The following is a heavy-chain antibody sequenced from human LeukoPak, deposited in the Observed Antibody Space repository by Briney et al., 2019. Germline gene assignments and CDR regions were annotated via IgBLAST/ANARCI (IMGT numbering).Heavy chain of an antibody. J-gene: IGHJ4*02. D-gene: IGHD6-6*01. CDR2: ISSSSSYI. Sequence: PGGSLRLSCAASGFTFSSYSMNWVRQAPGEGLEWVSSISSSSSYIYYADSVKGRFTISRDNAKNSLYLQMNSLRAEDTAVYYCARDAGIAARGFGYWGQGTLVTVSS. CDR1: GFTFSSYS. CDR3: ARDAGIAARGFGY. V-gene: IGHV3-21*01.